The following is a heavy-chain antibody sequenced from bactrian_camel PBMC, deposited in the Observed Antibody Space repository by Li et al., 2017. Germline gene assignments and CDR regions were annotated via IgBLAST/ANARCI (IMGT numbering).Heavy chain of an antibody. CDR3: ASGAWFGGSRNECNY. J-gene: IGHJ4*01. Sequence: DVQLVESGGGVVQPGGSLRLSCVVSGFEFSSIDMTWVRQSPEKGLEWVSRINGGGTGTWYVDSVKGRFTISRDNAKNTLYLQLNSLKTEDTAMYYCASGAWFGGSRNECNYWGQGTQVTVS. CDR2: INGGGTGT. V-gene: IGHV3S40*01. D-gene: IGHD2*01. CDR1: GFEFSSID.